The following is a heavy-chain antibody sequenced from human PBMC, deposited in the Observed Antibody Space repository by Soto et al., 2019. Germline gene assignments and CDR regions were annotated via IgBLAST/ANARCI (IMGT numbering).Heavy chain of an antibody. CDR1: GYIFNNYG. Sequence: QVQLLQSGAEVKKPGASVKVSCKASGYIFNNYGINWVRQAPGQGLEWMGYIDTNNGKTNYAQRLQGRVTLTTDTSTGAAYMELTSLSSDDTALYYCARGGTIIPDSGGKGTLVTVSS. J-gene: IGHJ4*02. V-gene: IGHV1-18*01. D-gene: IGHD3-16*01. CDR2: IDTNNGKT. CDR3: ARGGTIIPDS.